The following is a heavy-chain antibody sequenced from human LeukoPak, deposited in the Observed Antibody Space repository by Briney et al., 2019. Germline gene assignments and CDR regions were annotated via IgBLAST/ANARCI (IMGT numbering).Heavy chain of an antibody. CDR2: INPSSSIT. D-gene: IGHD4-23*01. J-gene: IGHJ4*02. Sequence: GGSLRLSCAVSGFTFSNYAMNWVRQAPGKGLEWVSVINPSSSITYYADSVKGRFTISRDNSKNTLYMQMNSLRAEDTAVYYCAKLVTHFDYWGQGTLVTVSS. CDR1: GFTFSNYA. CDR3: AKLVTHFDY. V-gene: IGHV3-23*05.